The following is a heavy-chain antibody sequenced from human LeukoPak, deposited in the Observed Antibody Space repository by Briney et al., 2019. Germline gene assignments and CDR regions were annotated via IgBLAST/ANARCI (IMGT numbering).Heavy chain of an antibody. CDR1: GFTFSDYY. CDR3: ARDKGNIADVSFDY. V-gene: IGHV3-11*01. D-gene: IGHD3-16*01. J-gene: IGHJ4*02. CDR2: ISNSGSTI. Sequence: PGGSLRLSCAASGFTFSDYYMSWIRQAPGKGLEWVSYISNSGSTIYYADSVKGRFTISRDNAKNSLYLQMNSLRAEDTAVYYCARDKGNIADVSFDYWGQGTLVTVSS.